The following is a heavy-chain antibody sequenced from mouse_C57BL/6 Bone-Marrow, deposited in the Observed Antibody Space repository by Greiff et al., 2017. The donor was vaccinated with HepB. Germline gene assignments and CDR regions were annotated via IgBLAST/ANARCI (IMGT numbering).Heavy chain of an antibody. CDR3: ARPLFYYDFFAY. Sequence: EVKLVESGGGLVKPGGSLKLSCAASGFTFSDYGMHWVRQAPEKGLEWVAYISSGSSTIYYADTVKGRFTISRDNAKNTLFLQMTSLRSEDTAMYYCARPLFYYDFFAYWGQGTLVTVSA. V-gene: IGHV5-17*01. J-gene: IGHJ3*01. CDR2: ISSGSSTI. D-gene: IGHD2-4*01. CDR1: GFTFSDYG.